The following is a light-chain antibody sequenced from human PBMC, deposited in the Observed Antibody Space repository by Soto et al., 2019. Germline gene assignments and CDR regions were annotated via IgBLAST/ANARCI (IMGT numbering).Light chain of an antibody. J-gene: IGKJ5*01. CDR2: GAS. CDR1: QSVSNNY. V-gene: IGKV3-20*01. CDR3: QQYGSSGT. Sequence: IVLTKSPGTLSLSQGERSTLSCRASQSVSNNYLAWYQQKPRQAPRLLIYGASNMATGIPDRFSGSGSGTDFTFTFSRVEPEDFPVYYCQQYGSSGTFGQGTRLEI.